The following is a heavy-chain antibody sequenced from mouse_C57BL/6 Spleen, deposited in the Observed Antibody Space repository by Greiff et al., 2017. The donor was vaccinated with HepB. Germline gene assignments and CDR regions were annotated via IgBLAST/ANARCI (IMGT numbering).Heavy chain of an antibody. CDR1: GYIFTSYW. Sequence: QVQLKQPGAELVKPGASVKLSCKASGYIFTSYWMHWVKQRPGQGLEWIGMIHPNSGSTNYNEKFKSKATLTVDKSSSTAYMQLSSLTSEDSAVYYCARSPYYGSSYPYWYFDVWGTGTTVTVSS. CDR2: IHPNSGST. V-gene: IGHV1-64*01. CDR3: ARSPYYGSSYPYWYFDV. D-gene: IGHD1-1*01. J-gene: IGHJ1*03.